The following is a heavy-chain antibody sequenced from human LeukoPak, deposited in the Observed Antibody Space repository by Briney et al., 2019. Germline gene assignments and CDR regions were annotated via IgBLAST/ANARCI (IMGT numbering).Heavy chain of an antibody. V-gene: IGHV3-33*01. Sequence: GGSLRLSCAASGFTFSSYGMHWVRQAPGKGLERVEVIWYDGSNKYYADSVKGRFTITRDNSKNKQYLQMTSLRAEDTALYYCARGVLRLRFFEWFARMDVWGQGTTVTVSS. CDR2: IWYDGSNK. D-gene: IGHD3-3*01. CDR3: ARGVLRLRFFEWFARMDV. J-gene: IGHJ6*02. CDR1: GFTFSSYG.